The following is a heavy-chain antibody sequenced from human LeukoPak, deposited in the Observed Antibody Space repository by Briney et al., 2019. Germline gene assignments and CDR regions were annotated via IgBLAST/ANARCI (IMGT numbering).Heavy chain of an antibody. D-gene: IGHD6-13*01. CDR2: IIPIFGTA. CDR1: GGTFSSYA. V-gene: IGHV1-69*05. CDR3: ARDSGSSWSEVDP. Sequence: ASVKVSCKAPGGTFSSYAISWVRQAPGQGLEWMGRIIPIFGTANYAQKFQGRVTITTDESTSTAYMELSSLRSEDTAVYYCARDSGSSWSEVDPWGQGTLVTVSS. J-gene: IGHJ5*02.